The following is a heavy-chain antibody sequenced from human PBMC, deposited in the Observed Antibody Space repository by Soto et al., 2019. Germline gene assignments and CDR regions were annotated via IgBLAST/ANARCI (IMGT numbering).Heavy chain of an antibody. CDR2: LDQSGGT. D-gene: IGHD6-19*01. CDR1: GDSLRGQS. V-gene: IGHV4-34*01. CDR3: AREASYGWSGESLDV. J-gene: IGHJ6*02. Sequence: QVQLQQWGAGLLKASETLSLTCAVVGDSLRGQSWNWIRQSPGKGLEWIGELDQSGGTNYNPSLKSRAIISDDTSKHQFSLTLTSVTAADTAVYYCAREASYGWSGESLDVWGQGTTVTVSS.